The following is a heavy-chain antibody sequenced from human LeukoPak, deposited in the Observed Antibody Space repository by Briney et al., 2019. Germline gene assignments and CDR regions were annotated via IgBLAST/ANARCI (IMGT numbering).Heavy chain of an antibody. D-gene: IGHD3-10*01. CDR1: GASMRTYY. V-gene: IGHV4-59*08. Sequence: SETLSLTCTVSGASMRTYYWSWIRQPPGKGLEWIGFIHHSGSTDYNPSLKSRGTISVDTSKSQFSLKLSSVTAAGTAVYYGARTNYYGSGSYYPDLWGQGGLVTVS. CDR2: IHHSGST. J-gene: IGHJ5*02. CDR3: ARTNYYGSGSYYPDL.